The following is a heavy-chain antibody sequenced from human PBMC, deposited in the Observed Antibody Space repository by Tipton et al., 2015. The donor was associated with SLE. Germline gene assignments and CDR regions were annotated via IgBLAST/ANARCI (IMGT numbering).Heavy chain of an antibody. CDR2: IRYDGSNK. CDR1: GFTFSSYG. D-gene: IGHD6-13*01. Sequence: SLRLSCAASGFTFSSYGMHWVRQAPGKGLEWVAFIRYDGSNKYYADSVKGRFTNARDNSKNTLYLQMNSLRAEDTAVYYCAKGTGYSSSWYYFDYWGQGTLVTVSS. CDR3: AKGTGYSSSWYYFDY. J-gene: IGHJ4*02. V-gene: IGHV3-30*02.